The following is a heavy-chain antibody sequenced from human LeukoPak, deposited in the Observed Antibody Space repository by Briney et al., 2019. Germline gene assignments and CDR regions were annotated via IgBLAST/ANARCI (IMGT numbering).Heavy chain of an antibody. V-gene: IGHV3-21*01. CDR1: GFTVSGNY. D-gene: IGHD6-13*01. J-gene: IGHJ4*02. Sequence: PGGSLRLSCAASGFTVSGNYMSWVRQAPGKGLEWVSSISSSSSYIYYADSVMGRFTISRDNAKNSLYLQMNSLRAEDTAVYYCARLLIAAAGDNVDYWGQGTLVTVSS. CDR3: ARLLIAAAGDNVDY. CDR2: ISSSSSYI.